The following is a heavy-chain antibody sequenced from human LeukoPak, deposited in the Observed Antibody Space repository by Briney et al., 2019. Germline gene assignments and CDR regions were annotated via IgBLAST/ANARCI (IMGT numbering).Heavy chain of an antibody. CDR2: IKEDGSEK. CDR3: ASGRQLGY. V-gene: IGHV3-7*01. Sequence: AGSLRLSCAASGFTFSNYWMSWVRQAPGNGLEWVANIKEDGSEKYYVDSVKGRFTISRDNARNSLYLQMNSLRAEDTAVYYCASGRQLGYWGQGTLVTVSS. CDR1: GFTFSNYW. J-gene: IGHJ4*02. D-gene: IGHD6-13*01.